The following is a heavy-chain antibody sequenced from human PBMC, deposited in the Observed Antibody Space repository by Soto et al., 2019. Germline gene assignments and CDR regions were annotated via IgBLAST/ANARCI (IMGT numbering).Heavy chain of an antibody. J-gene: IGHJ6*02. CDR1: GYTFTSYD. Sequence: QVQLVQSGAEVKKPGASVKVSCKASGYTFTSYDINWVRQATGQGLEWMGWMNPNSGNTGYAQKFQCRVTMTRNTSISTAYMELSSQRSEDTAVYYCARAGDSGYDYGEGGYYGMDVWGQGTTVTVSS. CDR2: MNPNSGNT. CDR3: ARAGDSGYDYGEGGYYGMDV. V-gene: IGHV1-8*01. D-gene: IGHD5-12*01.